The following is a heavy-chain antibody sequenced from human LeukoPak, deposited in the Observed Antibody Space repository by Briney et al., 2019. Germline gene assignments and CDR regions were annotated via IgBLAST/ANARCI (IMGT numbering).Heavy chain of an antibody. J-gene: IGHJ4*02. V-gene: IGHV3-33*01. CDR2: IWYDGNNK. D-gene: IGHD3-22*01. CDR3: ARAFTSTGYYYVEY. Sequence: PGGSLRLSCAASGFTLSSFGMHWVRQAPGKGLEWVAVIWYDGNNKYYADSVKGRFTISRDNSKNTLYLQMNSLRAEDTAVYYCARAFTSTGYYYVEYWGQGTLVTVSS. CDR1: GFTLSSFG.